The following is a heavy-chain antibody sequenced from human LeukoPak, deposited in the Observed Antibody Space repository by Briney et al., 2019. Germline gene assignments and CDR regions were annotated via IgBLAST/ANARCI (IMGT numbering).Heavy chain of an antibody. CDR3: ARSPSDSSGYYLDY. CDR2: IYHSGAT. J-gene: IGHJ4*02. Sequence: SETLSLTCAVSGGPISRGDNSWSWLRQPPGKGLEWIGYIYHSGATYYNPSLKSRVTISLDRSKNQFSLKLTSVTAADTAVYYCARSPSDSSGYYLDYWGQGTLVTVSS. CDR1: GGPISRGDNS. D-gene: IGHD3-22*01. V-gene: IGHV4-30-2*01.